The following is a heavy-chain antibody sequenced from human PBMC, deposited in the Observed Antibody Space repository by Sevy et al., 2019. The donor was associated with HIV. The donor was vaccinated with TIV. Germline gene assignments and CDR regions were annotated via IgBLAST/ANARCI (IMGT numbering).Heavy chain of an antibody. J-gene: IGHJ4*02. CDR2: VFYIGST. CDR3: ARDNPRGYSFGSFDH. V-gene: IGHV4-59*01. D-gene: IGHD5-18*01. Sequence: SETLSLTCTVSGGSISSYYWSWIRQPPGKRLEWIGHVFYIGSTNYNPSLKSRVTISVDTSKNQFSLKLSSVTAADTAVYYCARDNPRGYSFGSFDHWGQGTLITVSS. CDR1: GGSISSYY.